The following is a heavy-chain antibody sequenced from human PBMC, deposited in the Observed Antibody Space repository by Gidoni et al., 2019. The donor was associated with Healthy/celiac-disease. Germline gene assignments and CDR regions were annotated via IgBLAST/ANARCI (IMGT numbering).Heavy chain of an antibody. D-gene: IGHD3-10*01. CDR1: GYSFTSYW. CDR3: ARPLGMVRGVTTLGF. CDR2: IYPGDSDT. J-gene: IGHJ4*02. Sequence: EVQLVQSGAEVKQPGESLKISCKGSGYSFTSYWIGWVRQMPGKGLEWMGIIYPGDSDTRYSQSFQGQVTISADKSISTAYLQWSSLKASDTAMYYCARPLGMVRGVTTLGFWGQGTLVTVSS. V-gene: IGHV5-51*01.